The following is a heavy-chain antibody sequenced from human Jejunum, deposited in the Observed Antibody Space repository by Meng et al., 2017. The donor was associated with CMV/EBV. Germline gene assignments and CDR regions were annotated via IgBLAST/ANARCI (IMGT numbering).Heavy chain of an antibody. CDR2: ISGSGGST. J-gene: IGHJ5*02. Sequence: EVQLLESGGGLVKPGGSLRFSCAASGFIFSNYVMSWVRQAPGKGLEWVSSISGSGGSTYYADSVKGRFTISRDNSKKTLYLQMNSLRAEDTAVYYCAKPRGAGSWGRGTLVTVSS. CDR1: GFIFSNYV. V-gene: IGHV3-23*01. CDR3: AKPRGAGS. D-gene: IGHD6-19*01.